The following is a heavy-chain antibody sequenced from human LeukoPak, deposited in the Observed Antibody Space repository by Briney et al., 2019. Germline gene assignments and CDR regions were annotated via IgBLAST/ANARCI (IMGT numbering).Heavy chain of an antibody. CDR3: ARDTVTMVRGVIIRYFDY. Sequence: SQTLSLTCTVSGGSISSGGYYWSWIRQPPGKGLEWIGYIYHSGSTYYNPSLKSRVTISVDRSKNQFSLKLSSVTAADTAVYYCARDTVTMVRGVIIRYFDYWGQGTLVTVSS. J-gene: IGHJ4*02. V-gene: IGHV4-30-2*01. D-gene: IGHD3-10*01. CDR1: GGSISSGGYY. CDR2: IYHSGST.